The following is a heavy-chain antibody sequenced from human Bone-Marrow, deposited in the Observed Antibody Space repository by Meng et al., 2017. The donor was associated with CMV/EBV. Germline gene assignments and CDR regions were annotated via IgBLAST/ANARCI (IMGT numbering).Heavy chain of an antibody. CDR2: ISAYNGNT. CDR3: ARSTTIFGVVIMRGGAFDI. J-gene: IGHJ3*02. CDR1: GYTFTSYG. V-gene: IGHV1-18*01. D-gene: IGHD3-3*01. Sequence: ASVKVSCKASGYTFTSYGISWVRQAPGQGLEWMGWISAYNGNTNYAQKLQGRVTITADKSTSTAYMELSSLRSEDTAVYYCARSTTIFGVVIMRGGAFDIWGQGTMVTVSS.